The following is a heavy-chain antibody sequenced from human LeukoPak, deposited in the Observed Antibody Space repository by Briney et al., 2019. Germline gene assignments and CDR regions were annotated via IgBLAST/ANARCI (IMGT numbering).Heavy chain of an antibody. D-gene: IGHD6-19*01. Sequence: PGGSLRLSCAASGFTFSDYYMSWVRQAPGKGLEWVSYISSTGSTIYYADSVKRRFTISRDNAKNSLYLQMNSLRAEDTAVYYCARDMYSSVWNHWGQGTLVTVSS. CDR3: ARDMYSSVWNH. CDR2: ISSTGSTI. V-gene: IGHV3-11*01. CDR1: GFTFSDYY. J-gene: IGHJ5*02.